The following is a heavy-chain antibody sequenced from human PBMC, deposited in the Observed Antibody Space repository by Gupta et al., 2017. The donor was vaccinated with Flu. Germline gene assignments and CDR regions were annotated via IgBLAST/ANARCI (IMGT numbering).Heavy chain of an antibody. CDR1: GYSFTSHW. CDR2: IDPTDSYT. D-gene: IGHD2-8*02. CDR3: ARHRIYCTGAHCYFDY. V-gene: IGHV5-10-1*01. J-gene: IGHJ4*02. Sequence: EVQLVQSGVEVKKPGESLRISCQGSGYSFTSHWISWVRQLPGKGLEWVGRIDPTDSYTTYSPSVQGHVTISADKSLSTAYLQWSSLKASDTAMYFCARHRIYCTGAHCYFDYWGQGTLVTVSS.